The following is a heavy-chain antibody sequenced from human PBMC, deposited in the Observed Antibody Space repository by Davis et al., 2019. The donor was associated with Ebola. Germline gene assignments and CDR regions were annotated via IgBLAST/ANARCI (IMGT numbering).Heavy chain of an antibody. CDR2: MRSDGSYT. V-gene: IGHV3-30*02. D-gene: IGHD6-6*01. Sequence: GESLKISCAASGFTFSRYGMHWVRQAPGKGLEWVAFMRSDGSYTNYPDSVKGRFTISRDNSKNTLYLQMNSLRAEDTAVYYCARASQYSSPLDVWGKGTTVTVSS. J-gene: IGHJ6*04. CDR1: GFTFSRYG. CDR3: ARASQYSSPLDV.